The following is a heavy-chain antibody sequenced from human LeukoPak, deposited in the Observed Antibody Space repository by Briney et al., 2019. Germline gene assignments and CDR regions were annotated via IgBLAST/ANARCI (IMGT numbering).Heavy chain of an antibody. Sequence: GGSLRLSCSASGFTFSSYAMHWVRQAPGKGLEYVSAFSPNGGSTYYADSVKGRFSISRDNSKNTLYLQMSSLRAEDTAVYYCVPKGTEGYWGQGTLVTVSS. CDR2: FSPNGGST. V-gene: IGHV3-64D*06. CDR1: GFTFSSYA. CDR3: VPKGTEGY. J-gene: IGHJ4*02.